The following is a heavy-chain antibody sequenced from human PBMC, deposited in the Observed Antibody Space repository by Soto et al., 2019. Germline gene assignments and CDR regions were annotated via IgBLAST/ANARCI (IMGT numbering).Heavy chain of an antibody. CDR2: IYSGGTT. J-gene: IGHJ1*01. V-gene: IGHV3-53*01. CDR3: ARDRVESGYPEYFQH. Sequence: EVQLVESGGGLIQPGGSLRLSCAASGFTVSSNYMSWDRHAPGKGLERVSVIYSGGTTYYADAVKGRFTMSRDNSKNTLYLKMNSLRAEDTAVYYCARDRVESGYPEYFQHWGQGTLVTVSS. D-gene: IGHD3-22*01. CDR1: GFTVSSNY.